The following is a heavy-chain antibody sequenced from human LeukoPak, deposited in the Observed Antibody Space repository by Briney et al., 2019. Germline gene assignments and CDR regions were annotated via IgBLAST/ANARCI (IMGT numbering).Heavy chain of an antibody. Sequence: GGSLRLSCEASGFTFSSYAMGWVRQAPGKGLEWVANIKQDGSEKYYVDSVKGRFTISRDNAKNSLYLQMNSLRAEDTAVYYCAKDPTAGAPYPWGQGTLVTVSS. CDR2: IKQDGSEK. J-gene: IGHJ5*02. D-gene: IGHD3-10*01. V-gene: IGHV3-7*01. CDR3: AKDPTAGAPYP. CDR1: GFTFSSYA.